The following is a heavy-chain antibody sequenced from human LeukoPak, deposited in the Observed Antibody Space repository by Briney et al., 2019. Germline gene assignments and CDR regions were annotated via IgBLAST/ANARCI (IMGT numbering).Heavy chain of an antibody. CDR1: GFTFNNYG. V-gene: IGHV3-30*18. CDR2: ITYDGYYK. Sequence: GGSLRLSCAASGFTFNNYGMHWVRQSPGKGLEWLAVITYDGYYKYYADSVKGRFTISSDNSKNTLYLQMNSLTSEDTAVYYCAKDHRPRVRAAAADSWGQGTLVTVSS. D-gene: IGHD6-13*01. J-gene: IGHJ4*02. CDR3: AKDHRPRVRAAAADS.